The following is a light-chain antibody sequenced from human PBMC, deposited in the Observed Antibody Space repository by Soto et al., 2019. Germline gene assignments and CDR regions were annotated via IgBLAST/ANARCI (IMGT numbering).Light chain of an antibody. CDR2: HAS. CDR3: QQYSSSIT. Sequence: EIFLTPSPSTLAVSPGERATLSCRAGQSVRDNLAWYQRKPGQTPRLLIYHASSRATGVPDRFSGGGSWADFTLTISRLEPEYFALYYCQQYSSSITFGGGTKVDIK. J-gene: IGKJ4*01. V-gene: IGKV3-20*01. CDR1: QSVRDN.